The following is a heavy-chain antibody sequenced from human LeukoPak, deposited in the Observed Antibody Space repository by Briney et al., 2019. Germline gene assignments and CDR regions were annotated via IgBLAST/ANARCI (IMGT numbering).Heavy chain of an antibody. Sequence: ASVKVSCKASGYTFTGYYMHWVRQAPGQGLEWMGWISAYNGNTNYAQKLQGRVTMTTDTSTSTAYMELRSLRSDDTAVYYCARMYSSSWYRFGYFDLWGRGTLVTVSS. D-gene: IGHD6-13*01. CDR1: GYTFTGYY. J-gene: IGHJ2*01. CDR2: ISAYNGNT. CDR3: ARMYSSSWYRFGYFDL. V-gene: IGHV1-18*04.